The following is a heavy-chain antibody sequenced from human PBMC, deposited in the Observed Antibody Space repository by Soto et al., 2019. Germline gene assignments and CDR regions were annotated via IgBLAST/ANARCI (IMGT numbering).Heavy chain of an antibody. D-gene: IGHD3-3*01. CDR3: ARSVFP. J-gene: IGHJ5*02. CDR1: GGSISIGGYY. V-gene: IGHV4-31*03. CDR2: IYYSGST. Sequence: QVQLQESGPGLVKPSQTLSLTCTVSGGSISIGGYYWNWIRQHPGKGLEWIGYIYYSGSTYYNPSLKCRVTISVDTSKNPFSQKLSSLTAADTAVYYCARSVFPWGQGTLVTVSS.